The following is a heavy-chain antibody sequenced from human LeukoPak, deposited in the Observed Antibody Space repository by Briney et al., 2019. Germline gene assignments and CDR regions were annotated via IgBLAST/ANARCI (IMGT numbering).Heavy chain of an antibody. V-gene: IGHV3-7*01. CDR1: GFTFSSYW. J-gene: IGHJ4*02. CDR3: ARAPPDSSGYYYLDY. CDR2: IKQDGSEK. D-gene: IGHD3-22*01. Sequence: GGSLRLSCAASGFTFSSYWMSWVRQAPGKGLEWVANIKQDGSEKYYVDSVKGRFTISRDNAKNSLYLQMNSLRAEDTAVYCCARAPPDSSGYYYLDYWGQGTLVTVSS.